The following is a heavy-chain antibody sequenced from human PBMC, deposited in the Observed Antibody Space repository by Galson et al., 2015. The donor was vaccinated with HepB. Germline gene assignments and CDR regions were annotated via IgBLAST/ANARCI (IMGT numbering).Heavy chain of an antibody. CDR3: ARLAAAGTSNWVDY. J-gene: IGHJ4*02. CDR2: IYYSGST. D-gene: IGHD6-13*01. Sequence: SETLSLTCTVSGGSISSYYWSWIRQPPGKGLEWIGYIYYSGSTYYNPSLKSRVTISVDTSKNQFSLKLSSVTAADTAVYYCARLAAAGTSNWVDYWGQGTLVTVSS. V-gene: IGHV4-59*01. CDR1: GGSISSYY.